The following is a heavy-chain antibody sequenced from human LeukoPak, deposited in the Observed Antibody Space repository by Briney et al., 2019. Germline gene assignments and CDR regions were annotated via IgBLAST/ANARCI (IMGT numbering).Heavy chain of an antibody. J-gene: IGHJ4*02. CDR1: GFTFSSTT. V-gene: IGHV3-23*01. CDR2: ITAIDGRT. Sequence: GGSLRLSCVASGFTFSSTTMGWVRQAPGRGLEWVSSITAIDGRTYYADSVRGRFTISRDNSKNTVYLQLNSLRAGDTAVYYCARANTAMVSWGQGTLVTVSS. CDR3: ARANTAMVS. D-gene: IGHD5-18*01.